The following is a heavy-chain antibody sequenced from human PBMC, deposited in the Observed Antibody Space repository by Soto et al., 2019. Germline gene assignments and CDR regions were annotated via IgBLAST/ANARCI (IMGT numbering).Heavy chain of an antibody. CDR3: ARHSVGSYGYPYYYYYGMDV. J-gene: IGHJ6*02. CDR2: IYPGDSDT. CDR1: GYIFTSYW. D-gene: IGHD5-18*01. Sequence: PVESLKISCKGSGYIFTSYWICWVLEMLVKGLEWMGIIYPGDSDTRYSPSFQGQVTISADKSISTAYLQWSSLKASDTAMYYCARHSVGSYGYPYYYYYGMDVWGQGTTVTVSS. V-gene: IGHV5-51*01.